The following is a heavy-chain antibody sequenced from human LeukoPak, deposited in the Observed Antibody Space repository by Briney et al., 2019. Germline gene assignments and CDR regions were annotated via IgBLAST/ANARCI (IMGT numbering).Heavy chain of an antibody. CDR2: IYTSGDT. D-gene: IGHD6-13*01. J-gene: IGHJ4*02. V-gene: IGHV4-4*07. Sequence: PSETLSLTCTVSGGFMTGYYWSWIRQPAGKGLDWIGRIYTSGDTNYNPSLKSRVTMSVDTSKNQFSLKLTSVTAADTAVYYCARSISWYSYLDYWGQGTLVTVSS. CDR3: ARSISWYSYLDY. CDR1: GGFMTGYY.